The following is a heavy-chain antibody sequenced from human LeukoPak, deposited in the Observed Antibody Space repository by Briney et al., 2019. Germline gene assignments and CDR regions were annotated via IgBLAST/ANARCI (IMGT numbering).Heavy chain of an antibody. CDR2: INPSGGST. J-gene: IGHJ4*02. V-gene: IGHV1-46*01. CDR1: GYTFTTYY. D-gene: IGHD5-12*01. CDR3: ARSYSGYEGHLHY. Sequence: GASVKVSCKASGYTFTTYYMYWVRQAPGQGLEWMVIINPSGGSTSYAQKFQGRVTMTREMSTSTVYMELSSLRSEDTAVYYCARSYSGYEGHLHYWGQGTLVTVSS.